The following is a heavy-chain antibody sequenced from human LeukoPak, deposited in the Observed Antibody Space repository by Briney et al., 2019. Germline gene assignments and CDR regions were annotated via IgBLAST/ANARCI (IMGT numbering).Heavy chain of an antibody. D-gene: IGHD3/OR15-3a*01. CDR1: GGSISTSSYY. CDR3: ARQTGSGLFILP. J-gene: IGHJ4*02. Sequence: SETLSVTCTVSGGSISTSSYYWGWIRQPPGKGLECIGNIYYSGNTYYNASLKSQVSISIDTSKNQFSLRLTSVTAADTAVYYCARQTGSGLFILPGGQGTLVTVSS. CDR2: IYYSGNT. V-gene: IGHV4-39*01.